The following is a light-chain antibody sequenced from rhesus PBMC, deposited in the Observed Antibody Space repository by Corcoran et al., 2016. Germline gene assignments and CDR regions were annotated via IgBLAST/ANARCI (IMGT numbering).Light chain of an antibody. CDR2: KAA. CDR1: QGISSW. Sequence: DIQMTQSPSSLSASVGDTVTITCRASQGISSWLAWYQQKPGKAPKLLIYKAASLQSGGPSRFSGSGSGTDFTLTISSLQSEDFATYYCQQYSSRPTWTFGQGTKVEIK. CDR3: QQYSSRPTWT. V-gene: IGKV1-22*01. J-gene: IGKJ1*01.